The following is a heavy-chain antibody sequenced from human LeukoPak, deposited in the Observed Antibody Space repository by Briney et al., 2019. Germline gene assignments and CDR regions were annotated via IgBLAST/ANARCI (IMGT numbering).Heavy chain of an antibody. Sequence: PGGSLRLSCAASGFTFSSYAMSWVRQAPGKGLEXXXXISGSGGSTYYADSVKGRFTISRDNSKNTLYLQMNSLRAEDTAVYYCAKLEQYYDFWSGYYTDAFDIWGQGTMVTVSS. CDR3: AKLEQYYDFWSGYYTDAFDI. V-gene: IGHV3-23*01. D-gene: IGHD3-3*01. J-gene: IGHJ3*02. CDR1: GFTFSSYA. CDR2: ISGSGGST.